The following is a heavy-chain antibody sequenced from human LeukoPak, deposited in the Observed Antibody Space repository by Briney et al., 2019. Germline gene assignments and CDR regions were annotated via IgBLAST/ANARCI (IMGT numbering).Heavy chain of an antibody. CDR1: GFTFNNYA. V-gene: IGHV3-23*01. CDR2: ISGSGGST. J-gene: IGHJ4*02. CDR3: ATRDYYDSRGYYYYYFGY. Sequence: HPGGSRRLSCAASGFTFNNYAMSWVRQAPGKGLEWVSGISGSGGSTYYADSVKGRFTISRDNSKNTVYLQMNSLRAEDTAVYYCATRDYYDSRGYYYYYFGYWGQGTLVTVSS. D-gene: IGHD3-22*01.